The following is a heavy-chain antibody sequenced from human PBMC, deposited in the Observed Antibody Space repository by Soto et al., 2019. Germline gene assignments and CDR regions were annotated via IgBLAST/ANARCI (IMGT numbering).Heavy chain of an antibody. D-gene: IGHD6-6*01. CDR1: SDSMNSGGYY. V-gene: IGHV4-31*03. CDR2: IYSNGDT. Sequence: ASETLSLTCSVSSDSMNSGGYYWSWIRQHPGKGLEWIGYIYSNGDTYYNPSLKSRVTISVDTSKNQFSLNLTSVTAADTAVYYCARRGGSSSGYYYAMDVWGQGTTVTV. CDR3: ARRGGSSSGYYYAMDV. J-gene: IGHJ6*02.